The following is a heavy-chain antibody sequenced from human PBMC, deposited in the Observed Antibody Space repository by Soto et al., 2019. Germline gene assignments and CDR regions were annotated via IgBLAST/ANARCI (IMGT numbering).Heavy chain of an antibody. CDR2: FIAMLGTP. D-gene: IGHD5-18*01. CDR3: ARGAMANFDY. V-gene: IGHV1-69*13. J-gene: IGHJ4*02. Sequence: GASVKVSCKASGGTFGSQGIAWVRQAPGQGLEWMGGFIAMLGTPTYAQKVQGRATISADESLTSAYLELRSLRSEDTGLYFCARGAMANFDYWGQGTVVTVSS. CDR1: GGTFGSQG.